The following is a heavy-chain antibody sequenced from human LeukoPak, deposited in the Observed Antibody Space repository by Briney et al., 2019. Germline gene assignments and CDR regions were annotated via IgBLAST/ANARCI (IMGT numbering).Heavy chain of an antibody. CDR3: ARVYYDYVWGSYPTGFDY. Sequence: SETLSLTCTVSGGSISSYYWSWIRQPPGKGLEWIGYIYYSGSTNYNPSLKSRVTISVDTSKNQFSLKLSSVTAADTAVYYCARVYYDYVWGSYPTGFDYWGQGTLVTVSS. CDR2: IYYSGST. D-gene: IGHD3-16*02. V-gene: IGHV4-59*08. CDR1: GGSISSYY. J-gene: IGHJ4*02.